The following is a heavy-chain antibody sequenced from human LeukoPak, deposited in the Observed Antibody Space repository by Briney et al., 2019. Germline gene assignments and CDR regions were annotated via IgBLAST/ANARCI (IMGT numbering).Heavy chain of an antibody. D-gene: IGHD2-15*01. V-gene: IGHV3-23*01. CDR2: ISGSGGSA. J-gene: IGHJ4*02. CDR3: AKDSRRLYCSGGSCYSVYFDY. CDR1: GFTFSSYA. Sequence: GGSLRLSCAASGFTFSSYAMSWVRQAPGKGLEWVSAISGSGGSAYYADSVKGRFTISRDNSKNTLYLQMNSLRAEDTAVYYCAKDSRRLYCSGGSCYSVYFDYWGRGTLVTVSS.